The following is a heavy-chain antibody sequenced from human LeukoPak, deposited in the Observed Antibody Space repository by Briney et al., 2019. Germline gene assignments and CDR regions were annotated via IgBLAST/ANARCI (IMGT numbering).Heavy chain of an antibody. Sequence: SETLSLTCAVYGGSFSGYYWSWIRQPPGKGLEWIGEINHSGSTNYNPSLKSRVTIPVDTSKNQFSLKLSSVTAADTAVYYCASGYCSSTSCYPKVDYWGQGTLVTVSS. CDR1: GGSFSGYY. CDR2: INHSGST. D-gene: IGHD2-2*01. J-gene: IGHJ4*02. CDR3: ASGYCSSTSCYPKVDY. V-gene: IGHV4-34*01.